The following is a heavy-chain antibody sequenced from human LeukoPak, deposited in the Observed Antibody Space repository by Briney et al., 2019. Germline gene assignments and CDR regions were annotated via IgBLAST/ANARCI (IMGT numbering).Heavy chain of an antibody. CDR2: ISSSGSTI. V-gene: IGHV3-48*03. J-gene: IGHJ6*04. D-gene: IGHD3-10*01. Sequence: GESLRLSCAASGFTFSSYEMNWVRQAPGKGLEWVSYISSSGSTIYYADSVKGRFTISRDNAKNSLYLQMNSLRAEDTAVYYCASSPPRYYGSGSYYNDNYGMDVWGKGTTVTVSS. CDR3: ASSPPRYYGSGSYYNDNYGMDV. CDR1: GFTFSSYE.